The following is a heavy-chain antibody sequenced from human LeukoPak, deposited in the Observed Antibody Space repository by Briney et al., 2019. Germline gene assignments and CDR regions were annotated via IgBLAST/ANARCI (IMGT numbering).Heavy chain of an antibody. CDR3: ARDSDYYGSGTYPYYFDY. J-gene: IGHJ4*02. V-gene: IGHV3-23*01. D-gene: IGHD3-10*01. CDR1: GFTFSSYA. CDR2: ISSSGGGT. Sequence: GGSLRLSCAASGFTFSSYAMSWVRQTPGKGLEWVSAISSSGGGTHYADSVKGRFTISRDNAKNSLYLQMNSLRDEDTAVYYCARDSDYYGSGTYPYYFDYWGPGTLVTVAS.